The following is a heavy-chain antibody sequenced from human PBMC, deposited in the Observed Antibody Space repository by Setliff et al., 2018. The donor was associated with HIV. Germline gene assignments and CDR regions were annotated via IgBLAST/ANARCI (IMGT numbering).Heavy chain of an antibody. V-gene: IGHV3-23*01. Sequence: GGSLRLSCAASGFTFSSYAMSWVRQAPGSGLEWVSGISGSGDTIYYADSVKGRFTISRDNSKNILSLQMNSLRAEDTAVYFCAKDPPGFSHFLDYWGQGAVVTVSS. CDR2: ISGSGDTI. J-gene: IGHJ4*02. CDR1: GFTFSSYA. CDR3: AKDPPGFSHFLDY.